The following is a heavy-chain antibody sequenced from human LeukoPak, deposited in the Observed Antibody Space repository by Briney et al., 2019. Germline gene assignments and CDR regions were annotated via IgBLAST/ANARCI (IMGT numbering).Heavy chain of an antibody. CDR3: AREDTMVRVGFDY. Sequence: SVKVSCKASGGTFSSYAISWVRQAPGQGLEWMGGIIPIFGTANYAQKFQGRVTITADKSTSTAYMELSSLRSEDTAVYYCAREDTMVRVGFDYWGQGTLVTVSS. CDR1: GGTFSSYA. D-gene: IGHD3-10*01. CDR2: IIPIFGTA. J-gene: IGHJ4*02. V-gene: IGHV1-69*06.